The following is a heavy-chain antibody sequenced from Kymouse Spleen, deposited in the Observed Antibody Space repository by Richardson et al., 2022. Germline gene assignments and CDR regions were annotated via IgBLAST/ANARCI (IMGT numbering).Heavy chain of an antibody. Sequence: QVQLVESGGGVVQPGRSLRLSCAASGFTFSSYGMHWVRQAPGKGLEWVAVISYDGSNKYYADSVKGRFTISRDNSKNTLYLQMNSLRAEDTAVYYCAKDQAAAAYWGQGTLVTVSS. J-gene: IGHJ4*02. D-gene: IGHD6-13*01. CDR1: GFTFSSYG. V-gene: IGHV3-30*18. CDR3: AKDQAAAAY. CDR2: ISYDGSNK.